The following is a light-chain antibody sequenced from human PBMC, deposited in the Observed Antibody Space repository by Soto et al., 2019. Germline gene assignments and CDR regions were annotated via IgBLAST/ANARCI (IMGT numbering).Light chain of an antibody. V-gene: IGKV3-15*01. Sequence: EIVMTQSPATLSVSPGERVTLSCRASQSINNKVAWYQQKPGQAPRLLIYGASTRATGISARFSGSGSGTEFTLTISSLQSEDFAVYYCQQRNIWPPVTFGQGTRLEIK. CDR3: QQRNIWPPVT. CDR1: QSINNK. J-gene: IGKJ5*01. CDR2: GAS.